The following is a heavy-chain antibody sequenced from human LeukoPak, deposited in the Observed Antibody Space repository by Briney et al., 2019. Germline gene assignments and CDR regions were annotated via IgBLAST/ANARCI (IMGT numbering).Heavy chain of an antibody. J-gene: IGHJ4*02. CDR2: ISGSGGST. CDR3: AKNAGYSYGLYYFDY. D-gene: IGHD5-18*01. CDR1: GFTFSSYA. V-gene: IGHV3-23*01. Sequence: LPGGSLRLSCAASGFTFSSYAMSWVRQAPGKGLEWVSGISGSGGSTYYADSVKGRFTISRDNSKNMVYLQMDSLGAEDSAVYYCAKNAGYSYGLYYFDYWGQGTLVTVSS.